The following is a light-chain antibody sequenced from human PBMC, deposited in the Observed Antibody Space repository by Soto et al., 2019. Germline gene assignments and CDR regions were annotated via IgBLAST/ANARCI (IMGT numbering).Light chain of an antibody. CDR1: QGISSW. CDR3: QQVNSLPLT. V-gene: IGKV1-12*01. Sequence: DIQMTQSPSSVSASVGDRVTITCRASQGISSWLVWYQQKPGKAPKLLIYAASSLQSGVPSRFSGSGSGTDFNLTFSSLQPEDFATYYCQQVNSLPLTFGQGTRLEIK. CDR2: AAS. J-gene: IGKJ5*01.